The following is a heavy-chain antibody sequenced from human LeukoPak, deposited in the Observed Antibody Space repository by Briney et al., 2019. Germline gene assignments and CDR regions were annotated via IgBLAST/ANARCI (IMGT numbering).Heavy chain of an antibody. CDR3: ARDHYDFWSGYSGWFDP. J-gene: IGHJ5*02. D-gene: IGHD3-3*01. CDR1: GYTFTGYY. V-gene: IGHV1-2*02. CDR2: INPNSGGT. Sequence: GASVKVSCKASGYTFTGYYMHWVRQAPGQGLEWMGWINPNSGGTNYAQKFQGRVTMTRDTSISTAYMELSRLRSDDTAVYYCARDHYDFWSGYSGWFDPWGQGTLVTASS.